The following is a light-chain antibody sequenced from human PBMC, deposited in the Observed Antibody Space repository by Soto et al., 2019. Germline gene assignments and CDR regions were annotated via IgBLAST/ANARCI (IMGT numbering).Light chain of an antibody. J-gene: IGKJ2*01. CDR3: QQYAGWPRT. V-gene: IGKV3-15*01. CDR2: GAS. Sequence: ETVMTQSPATLSVSPGDRVTLSCRASQSIGTYLLWFQQSPGQPPRLLISGASDRVAGVPDRFSGSGSGTDFTLTISGLQSEDCAVYYCQQYAGWPRTFGQGTKLEIK. CDR1: QSIGTY.